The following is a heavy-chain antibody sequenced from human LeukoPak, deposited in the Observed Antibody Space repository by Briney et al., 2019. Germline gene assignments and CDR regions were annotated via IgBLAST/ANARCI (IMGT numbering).Heavy chain of an antibody. Sequence: SVKVSCKASGGTFSSYAISWVRQAPGQGLEWMGGIIPIFGTANYAQKFQGRVTITADKSTSTAYMELSSLRSEDTAVYYCAGIKGYYGSGTLDYWGQGTLVTVSS. V-gene: IGHV1-69*06. D-gene: IGHD3-10*01. CDR2: IIPIFGTA. J-gene: IGHJ4*02. CDR1: GGTFSSYA. CDR3: AGIKGYYGSGTLDY.